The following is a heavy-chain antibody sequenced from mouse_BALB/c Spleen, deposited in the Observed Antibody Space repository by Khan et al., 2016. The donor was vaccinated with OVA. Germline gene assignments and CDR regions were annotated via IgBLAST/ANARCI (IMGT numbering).Heavy chain of an antibody. V-gene: IGHV1S137*01. J-gene: IGHJ2*01. Sequence: VQLQESEPELVRPGVSVKISCKGSGYTFTDNAMHWVKQSHAKSLEWIGLISTYSGNTNYKQKFKGKATMTVDKSSSTAYMELARLTSEDSAIYYCTRPAYDGYYDSWGQGTTLTVSS. CDR1: GYTFTDNA. CDR2: ISTYSGNT. D-gene: IGHD2-3*01. CDR3: TRPAYDGYYDS.